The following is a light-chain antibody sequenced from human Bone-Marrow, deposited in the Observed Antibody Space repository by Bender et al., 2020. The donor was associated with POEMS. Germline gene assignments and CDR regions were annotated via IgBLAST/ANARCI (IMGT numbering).Light chain of an antibody. CDR2: GVS. J-gene: IGLJ3*02. CDR1: SSDVGAYNL. Sequence: QSALTQPASVSGSPGQSITISCTGASSDVGAYNLVSWYQQYPGKAPKLMIYGVSKRPSGVSNRFSGSKSGNTASLTISGLQAEDEADYYCCAYAGSGTWVFGGGTKLTVL. CDR3: CAYAGSGTWV. V-gene: IGLV2-23*02.